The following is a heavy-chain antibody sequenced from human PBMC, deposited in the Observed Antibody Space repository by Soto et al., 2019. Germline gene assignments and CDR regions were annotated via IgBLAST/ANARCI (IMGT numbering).Heavy chain of an antibody. D-gene: IGHD3-16*01. CDR2: VSSSGGSA. V-gene: IGHV3-23*01. J-gene: IGHJ4*02. CDR3: AKDHWGSY. Sequence: GSLRLSCAASGFTFSSYAMSWVRQAPGKGLEWVSAVSSSGGSAYYADSVKGRFTISRDNSKNTLFLQMTSLRAEDTALYYCAKDHWGSYSGQGTLVTVSS. CDR1: GFTFSSYA.